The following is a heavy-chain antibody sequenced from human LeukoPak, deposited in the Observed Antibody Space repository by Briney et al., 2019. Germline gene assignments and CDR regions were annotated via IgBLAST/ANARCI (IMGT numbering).Heavy chain of an antibody. CDR3: ARAPRRASSWYDY. Sequence: GASVKVSCKTSGYIFTGSYIHWVRQAPGQGLEWMGWLNPNSGGTNSAQKFQRRVTMTRDTSIDTAYMELSSLGFDDTAVYSCARAPRRASSWYDYWGQGTLVTVSS. CDR2: LNPNSGGT. CDR1: GYIFTGSY. J-gene: IGHJ4*02. V-gene: IGHV1-2*02. D-gene: IGHD6-13*01.